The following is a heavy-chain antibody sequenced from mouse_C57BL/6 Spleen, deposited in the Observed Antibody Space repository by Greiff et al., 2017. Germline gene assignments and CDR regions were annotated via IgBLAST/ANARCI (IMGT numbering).Heavy chain of an antibody. CDR2: IDPSDSYT. D-gene: IGHD1-1*01. V-gene: IGHV1-59*01. Sequence: VQLQQPGAELVRPGTSVKLSCKASGYTFTSYWMHWVKQRPGQGLEWIGVIDPSDSYTNYNQKFKGKATLTVDTSSSTAYMQLSSLTSEDSAVYYCARFTTVVAFDYWGQGTTRTVSS. J-gene: IGHJ2*01. CDR1: GYTFTSYW. CDR3: ARFTTVVAFDY.